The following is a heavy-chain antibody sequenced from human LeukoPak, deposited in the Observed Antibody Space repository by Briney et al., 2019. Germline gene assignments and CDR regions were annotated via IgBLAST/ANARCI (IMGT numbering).Heavy chain of an antibody. CDR2: IYYSGNT. CDR1: GGSFSGYY. Sequence: SETLSLTCAVYGGSFSGYYWSWIRQHPGKGLEWIGYIYYSGNTFYNPSLESRVTISVDTSKNQFSLKLSSVTAADTAVYYCAREPYYYDSSGYRFFDAFDIWGQGTMVTVAP. V-gene: IGHV4-31*11. J-gene: IGHJ3*02. CDR3: AREPYYYDSSGYRFFDAFDI. D-gene: IGHD3-22*01.